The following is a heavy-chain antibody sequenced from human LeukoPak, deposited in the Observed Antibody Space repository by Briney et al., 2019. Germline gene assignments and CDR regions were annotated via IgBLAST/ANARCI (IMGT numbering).Heavy chain of an antibody. D-gene: IGHD2-2*01. CDR2: VRYDGSNK. J-gene: IGHJ3*02. V-gene: IGHV3-30*02. CDR3: AKVRGVGCSSTSCYPFAFDI. Sequence: PGGSLRLSCAASGFTFSSYGMHWVRQAPGKGLEWVSFVRYDGSNKYYADSVKGRFTISRDNSKNTLYLQMNSLRAEDTAVYYCAKVRGVGCSSTSCYPFAFDIWGQGTMVTVSS. CDR1: GFTFSSYG.